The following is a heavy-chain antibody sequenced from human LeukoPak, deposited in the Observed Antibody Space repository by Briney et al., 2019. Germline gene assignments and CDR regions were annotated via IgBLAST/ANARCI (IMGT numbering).Heavy chain of an antibody. D-gene: IGHD1-26*01. CDR3: ARAGRWEGRPHAFDI. CDR1: AGSISSYY. CDR2: IYYSGIT. J-gene: IGHJ3*02. Sequence: PSETLSLTCTVSAGSISSYYWNWIRQPPGKGLEWIGYIYYSGITNYNPPLKSRVTISVGTSKSQFSLTLTSVTAAGTALYYCARAGRWEGRPHAFDIWGQGTMVTVSS. V-gene: IGHV4-59*01.